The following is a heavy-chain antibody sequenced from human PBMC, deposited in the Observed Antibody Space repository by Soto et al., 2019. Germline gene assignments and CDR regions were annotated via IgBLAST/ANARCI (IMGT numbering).Heavy chain of an antibody. D-gene: IGHD3-9*01. CDR1: WGTIIDLC. V-gene: IGHV4-34*01. Sequence: LSWTVVWGTIIDLCCRRILKNKRKGLEWIGEINHSGSTNYNPSLKSRVTISVDTSKNQFSLKLSSVTAADTAVYYCARVGYFDWLDDDYYGMDVWGQGTTVTVSS. CDR2: INHSGST. CDR3: ARVGYFDWLDDDYYGMDV. J-gene: IGHJ6*02.